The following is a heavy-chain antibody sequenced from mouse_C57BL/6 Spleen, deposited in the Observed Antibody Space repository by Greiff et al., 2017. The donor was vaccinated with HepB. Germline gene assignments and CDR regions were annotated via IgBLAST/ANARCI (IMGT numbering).Heavy chain of an antibody. D-gene: IGHD2-4*01. Sequence: EVKLMESGGDLVKPGGSLKLSCAASGFTFSSYGMSWVRQTPDKRLEWVATISSGGSYTYYPDSVKGRFTISRDNAKNTLYLQMSSLKSEDTAMYYCARFPYDYPYYFDYWGQGTTLTVSS. CDR3: ARFPYDYPYYFDY. CDR1: GFTFSSYG. CDR2: ISSGGSYT. V-gene: IGHV5-6*01. J-gene: IGHJ2*01.